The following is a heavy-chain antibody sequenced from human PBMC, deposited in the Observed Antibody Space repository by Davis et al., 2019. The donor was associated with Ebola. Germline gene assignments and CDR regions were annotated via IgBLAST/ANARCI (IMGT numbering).Heavy chain of an antibody. D-gene: IGHD6-13*01. CDR2: INHSGSI. CDR3: ASRQAAPDRGPWFDP. V-gene: IGHV4-34*01. CDR1: GGSFSGYY. Sequence: MPSETLSLTCAVYGGSFSGYYWSWIRQPPGKGLEWIGEINHSGSINYNPSLKSRVTISVDTSKNQFSLKLSSVTAADTAVYYCASRQAAPDRGPWFDPWGQGTLVTVSS. J-gene: IGHJ5*02.